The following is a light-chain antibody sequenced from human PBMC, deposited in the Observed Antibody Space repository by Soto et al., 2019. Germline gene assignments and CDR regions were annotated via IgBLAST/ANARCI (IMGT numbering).Light chain of an antibody. CDR3: QHYNSYSEA. Sequence: DIQMTQSPSTLSGSVGDRVTITCRARQTISSWLAWYHQKPVKASKLLIYKASTLKSGVPSRFSGSGSGTDFPLTISSLQPDDFATYYCQHYNSYSEAFGQGTKVDIK. CDR1: QTISSW. J-gene: IGKJ1*01. V-gene: IGKV1-5*03. CDR2: KAS.